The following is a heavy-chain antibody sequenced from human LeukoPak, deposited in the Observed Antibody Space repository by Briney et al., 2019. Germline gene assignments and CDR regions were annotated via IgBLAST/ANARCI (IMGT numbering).Heavy chain of an antibody. CDR2: FDPEDGET. D-gene: IGHD5-18*01. V-gene: IGHV1-24*01. CDR1: GYTLTELS. Sequence: ASVKVSCKVSGYTLTELSMHWVRQAPGKGLEWMGGFDPEDGETIYAQKFQGRVTMTEDTSTDTAYMELNSLRAEDTAVYYCAGGYSYGYRHYYGMDVWGQGTTVTVSS. CDR3: AGGYSYGYRHYYGMDV. J-gene: IGHJ6*02.